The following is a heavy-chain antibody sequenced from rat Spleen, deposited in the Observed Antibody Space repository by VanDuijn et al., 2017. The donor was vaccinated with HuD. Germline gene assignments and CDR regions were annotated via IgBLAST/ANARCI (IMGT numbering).Heavy chain of an antibody. CDR3: AGEAGEGVMDA. CDR1: GFSLTSYH. J-gene: IGHJ4*01. D-gene: IGHD1-11*01. Sequence: QVQLKESGPGLVQPSQTLSLTCTVSGFSLTSYHVHWVRQPTGKGLEWMGIIWTGGSTDYNSALKSRLSISRDTSKSQVYLEMNRLQTEDRATYYCAGEAGEGVMDAWGQGASVTVSS. CDR2: IWTGGST. V-gene: IGHV2-30*01.